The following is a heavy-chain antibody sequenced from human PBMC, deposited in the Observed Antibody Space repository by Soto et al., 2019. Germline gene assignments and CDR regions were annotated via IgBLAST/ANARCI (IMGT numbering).Heavy chain of an antibody. D-gene: IGHD4-17*01. CDR3: ARLHDYGDYAFDP. Sequence: EVQLVETGGGLIQPGGSLRLSCAASGFTVSSNYMSWVRQAPGKGLEWVSVIYSGGSTYYADSVKGRFTISRDNSKNTLYLQMNSLRAEDTAVYYCARLHDYGDYAFDPWGQGTLVTVSS. CDR2: IYSGGST. V-gene: IGHV3-53*02. CDR1: GFTVSSNY. J-gene: IGHJ5*02.